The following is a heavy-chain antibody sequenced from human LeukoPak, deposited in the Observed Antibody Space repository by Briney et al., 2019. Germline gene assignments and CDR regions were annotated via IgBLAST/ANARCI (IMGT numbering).Heavy chain of an antibody. J-gene: IGHJ4*02. D-gene: IGHD2-15*01. CDR1: GFTFSDYY. V-gene: IGHV3-11*01. Sequence: GGAQRLSCAASGFTFSDYYRSWIRQAQGKGLEWVSYISSSGSTIYYADSVKGRFTISRDNAKNSLYLQMNRLRAEDTAVYYCAPKVVGSTPFDYWGQGTLVTVSS. CDR2: ISSSGSTI. CDR3: APKVVGSTPFDY.